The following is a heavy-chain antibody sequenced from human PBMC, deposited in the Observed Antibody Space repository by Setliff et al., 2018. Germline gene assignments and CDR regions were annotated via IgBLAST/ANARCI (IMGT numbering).Heavy chain of an antibody. CDR2: INHSGST. J-gene: IGHJ6*02. CDR3: ARVSGMGSPPYYYYYYGMDV. D-gene: IGHD6-25*01. CDR1: GGSFSGYY. Sequence: PSETLSLTCAVYGGSFSGYYWSWIRQPPGKGLEWIGEINHSGSTNYNPSLKSRVTLSVDTSKNQFSLNLSSVTAADTAVYYCARVSGMGSPPYYYYYYGMDVWGQGTTVTVSS. V-gene: IGHV4-34*01.